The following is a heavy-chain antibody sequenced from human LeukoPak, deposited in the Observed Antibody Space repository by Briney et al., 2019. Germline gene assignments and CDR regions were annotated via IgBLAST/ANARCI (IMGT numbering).Heavy chain of an antibody. CDR2: INSDGSST. D-gene: IGHD3/OR15-3a*01. V-gene: IGHV3-74*01. CDR1: GFTFSRFA. J-gene: IGHJ4*02. Sequence: QPGRSLRLSCAASGFTFSRFAMHWVRQAPGKGLEWVSRINSDGSSTSYADSVKGRFAISRDNAKNTLYLQMNSLRAEDTAVYYCAREGRVDFFFDYWGQGTLVTVSS. CDR3: AREGRVDFFFDY.